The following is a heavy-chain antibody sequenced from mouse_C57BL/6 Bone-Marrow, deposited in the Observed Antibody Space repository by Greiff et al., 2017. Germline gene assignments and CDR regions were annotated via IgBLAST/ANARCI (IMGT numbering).Heavy chain of an antibody. CDR2: FYPGGGSI. J-gene: IGHJ4*01. V-gene: IGHV1-62-2*01. CDR3: ARHAYYYYAMDY. Sequence: QVQLQQSGAELVKPGASVKLSCKASGYTFTEYTIHWVKQRSGQGLEWIGWFYPGGGSIKYNEKFKDKVTLTVDKSSSTAYMELNSLTSEDSAVYYCARHAYYYYAMDYWGQGTSVTVSS. CDR1: GYTFTEYT.